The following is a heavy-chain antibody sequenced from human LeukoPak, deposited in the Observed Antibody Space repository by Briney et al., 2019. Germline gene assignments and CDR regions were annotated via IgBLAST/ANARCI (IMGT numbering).Heavy chain of an antibody. J-gene: IGHJ3*02. CDR2: INYSSRTI. CDR1: GFTFNTYA. CDR3: ARARLTDYVWGRRTFDI. Sequence: TGGSLRLSCAASGFTFNTYAMSWVRQAPGKGLEWISYINYSSRTIYYADSVKGRFTISRDNAKKSLYLQMNSLRAEDTAVYCCARARLTDYVWGRRTFDIWGQGTMVTISS. V-gene: IGHV3-48*01. D-gene: IGHD3-16*01.